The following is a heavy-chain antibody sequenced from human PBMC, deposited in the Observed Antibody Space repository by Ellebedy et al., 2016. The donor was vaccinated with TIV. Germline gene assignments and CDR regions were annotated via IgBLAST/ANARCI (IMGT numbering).Heavy chain of an antibody. CDR2: IYSGGST. D-gene: IGHD5-12*01. CDR3: ARARPGGYSGYDYFDY. CDR1: GFTVSSNY. Sequence: GGSLRLSCAASGFTVSSNYMSWVRQAPGKGLEWVSVIYSGGSTYYADSVKGRFTISRDNSKNTLYLQMNSLRAEDTAVYYCARARPGGYSGYDYFDYWGQGTLVTVSS. J-gene: IGHJ4*02. V-gene: IGHV3-66*01.